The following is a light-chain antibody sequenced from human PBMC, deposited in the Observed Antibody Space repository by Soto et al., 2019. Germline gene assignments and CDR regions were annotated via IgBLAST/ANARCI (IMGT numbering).Light chain of an antibody. CDR2: VAS. J-gene: IGKJ4*01. CDR1: QSVSSN. V-gene: IGKV3-15*01. Sequence: EIVMTQSPATLSVSPGERATLSCRASQSVSSNLAWYQQKPGQVPTLLIYVASTRATGVPARFSGSGSGTEFTLTISSLQSEDLAVYYCQQYNNWPLTVGGGTKVEIK. CDR3: QQYNNWPLT.